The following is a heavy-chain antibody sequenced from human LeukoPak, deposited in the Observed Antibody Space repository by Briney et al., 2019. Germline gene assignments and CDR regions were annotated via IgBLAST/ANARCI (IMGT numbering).Heavy chain of an antibody. V-gene: IGHV1-69*05. CDR3: ARAGYSSSWYGY. J-gene: IGHJ4*02. CDR2: IIPIFGTA. CDR1: GGTFSSYA. D-gene: IGHD6-13*01. Sequence: SVKVSCKASGGTFSSYAISWVRQAPGQGLEWMGGIIPIFGTANYAQKFQGRVTITTDESTSTAYMELRSLRSDDTAVYYCARAGYSSSWYGYWGQGTLVTVSS.